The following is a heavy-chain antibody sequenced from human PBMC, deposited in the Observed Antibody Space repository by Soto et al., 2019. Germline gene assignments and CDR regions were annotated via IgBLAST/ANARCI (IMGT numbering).Heavy chain of an antibody. CDR1: GGSISSGGYY. CDR3: ARSVFP. CDR2: IYYSGST. J-gene: IGHJ5*02. V-gene: IGHV4-31*03. Sequence: QVQLQESGPGLVKPSQTLSLTCTVSGGSISSGGYYWSXXRQHPGKGLEWIGYIYYSGSTYYKPSLKSRXXXXVXXXXXXXXXXXXSVXAADTAVYYCARSVFPWGRGTLVTVSS.